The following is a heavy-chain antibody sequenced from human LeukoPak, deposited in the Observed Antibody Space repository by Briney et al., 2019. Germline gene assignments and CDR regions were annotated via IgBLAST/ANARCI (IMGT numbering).Heavy chain of an antibody. CDR2: IIPIFGTA. D-gene: IGHD3-3*01. Sequence: SVKVSCKASGGTFSSYAISWVRQAPGQGLEWMGGIIPIFGTANYAQKFQGRVTITTDESTSTAYMELSSLRSEDTAVYYCATLPSITIFGVVKYYFDYWGQGTLVTVSS. J-gene: IGHJ4*02. CDR3: ATLPSITIFGVVKYYFDY. V-gene: IGHV1-69*05. CDR1: GGTFSSYA.